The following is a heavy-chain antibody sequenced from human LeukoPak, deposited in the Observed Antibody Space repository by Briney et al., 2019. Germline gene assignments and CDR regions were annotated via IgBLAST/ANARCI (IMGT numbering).Heavy chain of an antibody. CDR1: GGYISSYY. D-gene: IGHD6-19*01. Sequence: PSETLSLTCTVSGGYISSYYWNWIRQPAGKGLEWIGRIYSSGNTNYNASLKSRVTMSVDTSKNQFSLKLSSVTAADTAVYYCARGRYSSGWYIARWFDPWGQGTLVTVSS. J-gene: IGHJ5*02. CDR2: IYSSGNT. CDR3: ARGRYSSGWYIARWFDP. V-gene: IGHV4-4*07.